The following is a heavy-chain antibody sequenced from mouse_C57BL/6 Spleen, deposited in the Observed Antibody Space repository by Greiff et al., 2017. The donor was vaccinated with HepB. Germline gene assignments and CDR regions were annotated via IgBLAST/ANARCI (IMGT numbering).Heavy chain of an antibody. Sequence: QVQLKESGAELVRPGTSVKVSCKASGYAFTNYLIEWVKQRPGQGLEWIGVINPGSGGTNYNEKFKGKATLTADKSSSTAYMQLSSLTSEDSAVYFCARSGDGYYVYYFDYWGQGTTLTVSS. CDR1: GYAFTNYL. D-gene: IGHD2-3*01. J-gene: IGHJ2*01. CDR2: INPGSGGT. V-gene: IGHV1-54*01. CDR3: ARSGDGYYVYYFDY.